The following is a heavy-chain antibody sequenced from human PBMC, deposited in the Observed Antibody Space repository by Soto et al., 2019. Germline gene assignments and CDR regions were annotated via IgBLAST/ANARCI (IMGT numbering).Heavy chain of an antibody. J-gene: IGHJ4*02. CDR2: INHSGST. V-gene: IGHV4-34*01. CDR3: ARDRPLRGSGYYYDY. D-gene: IGHD3-22*01. Sequence: TSETLSLTCAVYGGSFSGYYWTWIRQPPGTGLEWIGEINHSGSTNYNPSLKSRVTISVDTSKNQFSLKLSSVTAADTAVYYCARDRPLRGSGYYYDYWGQGTLVTVSS. CDR1: GGSFSGYY.